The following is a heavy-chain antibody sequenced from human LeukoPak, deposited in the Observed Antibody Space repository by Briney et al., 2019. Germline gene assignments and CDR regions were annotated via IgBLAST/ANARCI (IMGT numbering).Heavy chain of an antibody. CDR3: ARTGPVPALDYFDY. J-gene: IGHJ4*02. CDR2: IDWDDEK. CDR1: GFSLSPSGAC. Sequence: SGPTQVNPTETLTLTCSISGFSLSPSGACVSWIRQPPGNALEWLALIDWDDEKSYRTSLKTRLTISKDTSKIQVVLTVTNMDPVDTATYYCARTGPVPALDYFDYWGQGTLVTVSS. V-gene: IGHV2-70*13. D-gene: IGHD6-6*01.